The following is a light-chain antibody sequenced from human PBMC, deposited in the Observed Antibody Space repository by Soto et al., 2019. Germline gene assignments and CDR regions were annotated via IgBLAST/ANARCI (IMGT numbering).Light chain of an antibody. CDR2: SNN. Sequence: QSVLTQPPSASGTPGQWVIISCSGSSSNIGRDTVNWYRQFPGTAPKLLIDSNNQRPSGVPDRFYGSKSGTSASLAISGLQYEDEADYYCAVWDDSLNGLWVFGGGTKVTVL. J-gene: IGLJ3*02. CDR3: AVWDDSLNGLWV. V-gene: IGLV1-44*01. CDR1: SSNIGRDT.